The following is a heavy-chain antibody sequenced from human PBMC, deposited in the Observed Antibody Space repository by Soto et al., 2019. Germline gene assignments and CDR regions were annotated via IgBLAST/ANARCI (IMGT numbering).Heavy chain of an antibody. V-gene: IGHV3-23*01. CDR2: ISGSGDKT. CDR3: TRERWGAVNGLLDY. CDR1: GFAFSSSA. D-gene: IGHD6-19*01. Sequence: DVQLLDSGGGLVQPGGSRRLSCAASGFAFSSSAMSWVRQAPGKGLEWVSGISGSGDKTYYADSVKGRFAVSRDKSKNTLYLQMNSLRAEDTAIYYCTRERWGAVNGLLDYWGQGTLVTVSS. J-gene: IGHJ4*02.